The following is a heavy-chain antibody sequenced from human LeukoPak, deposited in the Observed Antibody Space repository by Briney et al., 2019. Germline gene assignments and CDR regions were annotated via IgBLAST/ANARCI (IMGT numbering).Heavy chain of an antibody. CDR2: ISGDGVST. Sequence: GSLRLSCVASGLPIGDFAMHWVRQAPGKGLEWVSLISGDGVSTFYADSVKGRFSISRDNSKNSLSLEMNSLRTEDTAMYYCARESGKFDYWGQGTLVAVSS. CDR3: ARESGKFDY. CDR1: GLPIGDFA. J-gene: IGHJ4*02. V-gene: IGHV3-43*02.